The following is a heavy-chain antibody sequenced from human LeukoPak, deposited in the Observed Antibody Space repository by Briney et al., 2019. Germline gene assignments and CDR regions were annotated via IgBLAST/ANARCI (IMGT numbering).Heavy chain of an antibody. V-gene: IGHV1-46*03. CDR3: ARDPGGDLYYDAFDI. CDR1: GYTFTSYY. CDR2: INPSGGST. Sequence: ASVKVSCKASGYTFTSYYMHWVRQAPGQGLEWMGIINPSGGSTSYAQKFQGRVTMTRDRSTSTVYMELSSLRSEDTAMYYCARDPGGDLYYDAFDIWGQGTMVTVSS. J-gene: IGHJ3*02. D-gene: IGHD4-17*01.